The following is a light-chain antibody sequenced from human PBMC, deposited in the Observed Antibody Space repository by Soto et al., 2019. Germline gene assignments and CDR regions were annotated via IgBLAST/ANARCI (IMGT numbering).Light chain of an antibody. CDR1: QTLNSY. CDR2: AAS. Sequence: PSTRSPQPVCACVGDRVTITCRASQTLNSYLTWFQQKPGKAPKVLIYAASTMQSGVPSRFSGSGSGTDFTLTISSVESEDFAVYYCQQYNSSPWTFGQGTKVDIK. J-gene: IGKJ1*01. V-gene: IGKV1-39*01. CDR3: QQYNSSPWT.